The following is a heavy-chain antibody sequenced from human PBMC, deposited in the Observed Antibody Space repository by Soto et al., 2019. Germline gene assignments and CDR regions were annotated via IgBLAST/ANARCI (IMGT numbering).Heavy chain of an antibody. Sequence: EVQLVESGGGLVQPGGSLRLSCAASGFTFSDHYMDWVRQAPGKGLEWVGRTRNKANSYTTEYAASVKGRFTISRDDSKNPLDLQMNSLKTEDTAVYYCARPLGCSGGSCYSSAFDIWGQGTIVTLSS. CDR2: TRNKANSYTT. CDR3: ARPLGCSGGSCYSSAFDI. CDR1: GFTFSDHY. J-gene: IGHJ3*02. V-gene: IGHV3-72*01. D-gene: IGHD2-15*01.